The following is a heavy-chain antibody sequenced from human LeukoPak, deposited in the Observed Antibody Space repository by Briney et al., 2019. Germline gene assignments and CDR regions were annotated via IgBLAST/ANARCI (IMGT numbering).Heavy chain of an antibody. D-gene: IGHD3-22*01. J-gene: IGHJ4*02. V-gene: IGHV3-64*01. CDR3: ARGSRNHYDSSGYYYY. CDR2: ISSNGGTT. Sequence: GGSLRLSCAASGFTFSNYAMHWVRQAPGKGLEYVSAISSNGGTTYYANSVKGRFTISRDNSKNTLYLQVGSLRAEDMAVYYCARGSRNHYDSSGYYYYWGQGTLVTVSS. CDR1: GFTFSNYA.